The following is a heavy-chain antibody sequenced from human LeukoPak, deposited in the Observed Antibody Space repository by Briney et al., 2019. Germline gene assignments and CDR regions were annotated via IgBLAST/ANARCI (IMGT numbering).Heavy chain of an antibody. CDR3: AREVNEPASADAFDI. J-gene: IGHJ3*02. D-gene: IGHD2-2*01. Sequence: SQTLSLICTVSGGSIASDNYFWSWIRQHPEKGLEWIGYIFYSGTTYYNPSLKSRVTISVDTSKNQFSLKLNSVIAADTAVYYCAREVNEPASADAFDIWGQGTMVTVSS. CDR2: IFYSGTT. V-gene: IGHV4-31*03. CDR1: GGSIASDNYF.